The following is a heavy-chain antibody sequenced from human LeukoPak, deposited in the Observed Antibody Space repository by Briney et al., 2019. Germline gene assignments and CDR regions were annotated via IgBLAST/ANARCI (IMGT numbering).Heavy chain of an antibody. D-gene: IGHD3-3*01. Sequence: PGGSLRLSCAASGFTFSSYCMNWVRQAPGKGLEWVSYISSSSSTIYYADSVKGRFTISRDDAQNFLYLQMNSLRVEDTAVYYCVKVIRSHSIHGRPFDVWGQGTMVTVSS. CDR2: ISSSSSTI. CDR1: GFTFSSYC. J-gene: IGHJ3*01. V-gene: IGHV3-48*01. CDR3: VKVIRSHSIHGRPFDV.